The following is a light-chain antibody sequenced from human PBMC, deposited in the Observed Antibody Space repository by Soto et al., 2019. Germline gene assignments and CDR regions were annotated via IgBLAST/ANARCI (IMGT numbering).Light chain of an antibody. CDR3: QQYYSTPIT. J-gene: IGKJ5*01. Sequence: DSVMTQSPASLAVSLGERATINCKSSQSVLYSSNNKNYLAWYQQKPGQPPKLLIYWASTRESGVPDRFSGSGSGTDFTLTISSLQAEDVAVYYCQQYYSTPITFGQGTRLEIK. CDR2: WAS. CDR1: QSVLYSSNNKNY. V-gene: IGKV4-1*01.